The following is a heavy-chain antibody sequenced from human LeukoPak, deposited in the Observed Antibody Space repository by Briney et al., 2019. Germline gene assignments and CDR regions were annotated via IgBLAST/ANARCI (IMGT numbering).Heavy chain of an antibody. D-gene: IGHD4-11*01. CDR1: GGSISSGGYY. CDR3: ARVTPLRPWLYSNLHHFDY. J-gene: IGHJ4*02. Sequence: SETLSLTCTVSGGSISSGGYYWSWIRQHPGKGLEWIGYIYYSGSTYYNPSLKSRVTISVDTSKNQFSLKLSSVTAADTAVYYCARVTPLRPWLYSNLHHFDYWGQGTLVTVSS. V-gene: IGHV4-31*03. CDR2: IYYSGST.